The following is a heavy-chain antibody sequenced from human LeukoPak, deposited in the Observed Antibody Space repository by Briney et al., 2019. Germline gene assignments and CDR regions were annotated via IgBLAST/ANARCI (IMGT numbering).Heavy chain of an antibody. D-gene: IGHD3-3*01. J-gene: IGHJ6*02. V-gene: IGHV3-74*01. CDR2: IDSNGRST. CDR3: ARDSDYDFWSPHGMDV. CDR1: GFTFSTYW. Sequence: GGSLRLSCAASGFTFSTYWMYWVRQAPGKGLVWVSRIDSNGRSTSYADSVKGRFTISRDNAKNTLYLQMNTLRAEDTAVYYCARDSDYDFWSPHGMDVWGQGTTVTVSS.